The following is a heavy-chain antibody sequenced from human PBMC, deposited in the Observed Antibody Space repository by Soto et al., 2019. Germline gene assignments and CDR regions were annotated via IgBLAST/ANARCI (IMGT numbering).Heavy chain of an antibody. D-gene: IGHD3-9*01. CDR1: GFTVSSYW. Sequence: XGSLSLFFAASGFTVSSYWMHWVRQAPGKGLVWVSRINSDVSSTSYADSVKGRFTISRDNAKNTLYLQMNSLRAEDTAVYYCASRLGRYYDILTGPPGWFDPWGQRTLVTVSS. V-gene: IGHV3-74*01. J-gene: IGHJ5*02. CDR2: INSDVSST. CDR3: ASRLGRYYDILTGPPGWFDP.